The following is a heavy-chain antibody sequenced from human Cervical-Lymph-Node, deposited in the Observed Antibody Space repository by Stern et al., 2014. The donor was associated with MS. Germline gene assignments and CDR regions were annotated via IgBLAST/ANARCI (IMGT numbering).Heavy chain of an antibody. J-gene: IGHJ4*02. D-gene: IGHD2-8*01. Sequence: VQLVESGGAVVQPGRSLRLSCAASGFTFSSYGMHWVRQAPGQGLEWVAVISHDGNHKYYAASVKGRFTISRDNSKNTLHLQMNSVTPDDTAIYYCARDYEDTSMLFDHWGQGTLVTVSS. CDR3: ARDYEDTSMLFDH. CDR1: GFTFSSYG. CDR2: ISHDGNHK. V-gene: IGHV3-30*03.